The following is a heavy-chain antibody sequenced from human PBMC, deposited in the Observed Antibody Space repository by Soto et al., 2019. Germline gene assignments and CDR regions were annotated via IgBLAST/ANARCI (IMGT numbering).Heavy chain of an antibody. CDR3: ARAGALLTGDRGNAFDI. J-gene: IGHJ3*02. Sequence: KPSETLSLTCTVSGGSISSYYWSWTRQPPGKGLEWIGYIYHSGSTYYNPSLKSRVTISVDRSKNQFSLKLSSVTAADTAVYYCARAGALLTGDRGNAFDIWGQGTMVTVSS. V-gene: IGHV4-59*12. D-gene: IGHD7-27*01. CDR2: IYHSGST. CDR1: GGSISSYY.